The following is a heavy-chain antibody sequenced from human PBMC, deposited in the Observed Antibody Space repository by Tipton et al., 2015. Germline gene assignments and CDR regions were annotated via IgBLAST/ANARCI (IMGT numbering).Heavy chain of an antibody. Sequence: TLSLTCTVSGGSISSGAYYWTWIRQHPGEGLEWLGYVYSSGSAYYKPSLKNRMTISADTSKNQFSLKLTSVTAADTAVYYCARSVQGSTTTDAFDIWGQGTMVTVSS. D-gene: IGHD5/OR15-5a*01. CDR3: ARSVQGSTTTDAFDI. V-gene: IGHV4-31*03. CDR2: VYSSGSA. CDR1: GGSISSGAYY. J-gene: IGHJ3*02.